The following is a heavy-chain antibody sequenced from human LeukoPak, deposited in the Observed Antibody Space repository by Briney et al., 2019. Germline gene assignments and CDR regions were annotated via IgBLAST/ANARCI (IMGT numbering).Heavy chain of an antibody. D-gene: IGHD3-22*01. Sequence: SETLSLTCAVYGGSFSGYYWSWIRQPPGKGLEWFGEINHSGSTNYNPSLKSQVTISVDTSKNQFSLKLSSVTAADTAVYYCARGLNYYDSSGYYGFDYWGQGTLVTVSS. V-gene: IGHV4-34*01. J-gene: IGHJ4*02. CDR2: INHSGST. CDR3: ARGLNYYDSSGYYGFDY. CDR1: GGSFSGYY.